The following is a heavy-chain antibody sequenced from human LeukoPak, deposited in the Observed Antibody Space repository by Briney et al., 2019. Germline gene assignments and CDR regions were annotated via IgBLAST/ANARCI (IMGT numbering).Heavy chain of an antibody. CDR3: AREYCSSTSCYTGFDP. V-gene: IGHV1-2*02. Sequence: ASVKVSCKASGYTFTGYYMHWVRQAPGQGLEWMGWINPNSGGTNYAQKFQGRVTMTRDTSISTAYMELSRLRSDDTAVYYCAREYCSSTSCYTGFDPWGQGTLATVSS. J-gene: IGHJ5*02. CDR2: INPNSGGT. D-gene: IGHD2-2*02. CDR1: GYTFTGYY.